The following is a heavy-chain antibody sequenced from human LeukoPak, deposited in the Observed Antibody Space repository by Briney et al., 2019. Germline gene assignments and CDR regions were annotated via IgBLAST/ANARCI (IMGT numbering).Heavy chain of an antibody. D-gene: IGHD2-2*01. J-gene: IGHJ6*02. CDR1: GGTFSSYA. V-gene: IGHV1-69*04. CDR2: IIPILGIA. CDR3: ASNSRYCSSTSCYSGDYYYYYGMDV. Sequence: ASVKVSCKASGGTFSSYAISWVRQAPGQGPEWMGRIIPILGIANYAQKFQGRVTITADKSTSTAYMELSSLRSEDTAVYYCASNSRYCSSTSCYSGDYYYYYGMDVWGQGTTVTVSS.